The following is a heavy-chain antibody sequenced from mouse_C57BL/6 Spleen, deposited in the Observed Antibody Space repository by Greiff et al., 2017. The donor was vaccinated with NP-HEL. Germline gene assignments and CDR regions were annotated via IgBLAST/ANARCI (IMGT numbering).Heavy chain of an antibody. CDR3: TRDLWDGGTVYFDY. J-gene: IGHJ2*01. CDR1: GFTFSSYA. CDR2: ISSGGDYI. Sequence: DVHLVESGEGLVKPGGSLKLSCAASGFTFSSYAMSWVRQTPEKRLEWVAYISSGGDYIYYADTVKGRFTISRDNARNTLYLQMSSLKSEDTAMYYCTRDLWDGGTVYFDYWGQGTTLTVSS. V-gene: IGHV5-9-1*02. D-gene: IGHD4-1*01.